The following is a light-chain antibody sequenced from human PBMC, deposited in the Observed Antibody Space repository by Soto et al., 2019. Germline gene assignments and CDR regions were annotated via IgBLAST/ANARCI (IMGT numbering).Light chain of an antibody. J-gene: IGKJ1*01. CDR3: QHSGSPGR. CDR2: GAS. CDR1: QSVSNNY. V-gene: IGKV3-20*01. Sequence: IVLTRSPGTLSLSPVERATLSCRASQSVSNNYLAWYQQKPGQAPRLLIYGASNRATGIPDRFSGSGSGTDFTLTISRLELEDFAVYYCQHSGSPGRVGEGTKGDMK.